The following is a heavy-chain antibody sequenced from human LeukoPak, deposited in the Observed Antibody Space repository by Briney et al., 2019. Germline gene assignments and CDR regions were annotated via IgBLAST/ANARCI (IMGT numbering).Heavy chain of an antibody. V-gene: IGHV1-2*02. CDR3: AREIRTANYGSGNQLRYYYYYYMDV. CDR2: INPNSGGT. Sequence: VASVKVSCKASGYTFTGYYMHWVRQAPGQGLEWMGWINPNSGGTNYAQKFQGRVTMTRDTSISTAYMELSRLRSDDTAVYYCAREIRTANYGSGNQLRYYYYYYMDVWGKGTTVTVSS. D-gene: IGHD3-10*01. CDR1: GYTFTGYY. J-gene: IGHJ6*03.